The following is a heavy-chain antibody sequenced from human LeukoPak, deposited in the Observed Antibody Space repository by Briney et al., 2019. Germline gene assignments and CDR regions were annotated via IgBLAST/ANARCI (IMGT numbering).Heavy chain of an antibody. CDR3: AAHSSGYLGWFDP. Sequence: GGSLRLSCAASGFTFSSYAMSWVRQAPGKGLEWVSAISGGGGSTYYADSVKGRFTISRDNSKNTLYVQMNSLRAEDTAVYYCAAHSSGYLGWFDPWGQGTLVTVSS. CDR2: ISGGGGST. V-gene: IGHV3-23*01. D-gene: IGHD3-22*01. CDR1: GFTFSSYA. J-gene: IGHJ5*02.